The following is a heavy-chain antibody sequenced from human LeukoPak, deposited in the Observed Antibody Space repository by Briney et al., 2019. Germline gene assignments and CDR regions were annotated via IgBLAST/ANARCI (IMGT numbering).Heavy chain of an antibody. CDR2: IIPIFGTA. CDR1: GGTFSSYA. V-gene: IGHV1-69*13. CDR3: ARLGADPDDYFDY. D-gene: IGHD3-16*01. J-gene: IGHJ4*02. Sequence: ASVKVSCKASGGTFSSYAISWVRQAPGQGLEWMGGIIPIFGTANYAQKFQGRVTITADESTSTAYMELSSLRSEDTAMYYCARLGADPDDYFDYWGQGTLVTVSS.